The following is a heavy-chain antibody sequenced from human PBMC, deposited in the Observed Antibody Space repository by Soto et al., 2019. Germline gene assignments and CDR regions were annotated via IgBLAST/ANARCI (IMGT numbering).Heavy chain of an antibody. D-gene: IGHD3-22*01. V-gene: IGHV4-31*03. Sequence: SETLSLTCTVSGGSISSGGYYWSWIRQHPGKGLEWIGYIYYSGSTYYNPSLKSRVTISVDTSKNQFSLKLSSVTAADTAVYYCARLISDSSGYYYFDYWGQGTLVTVSS. CDR1: GGSISSGGYY. CDR3: ARLISDSSGYYYFDY. CDR2: IYYSGST. J-gene: IGHJ4*02.